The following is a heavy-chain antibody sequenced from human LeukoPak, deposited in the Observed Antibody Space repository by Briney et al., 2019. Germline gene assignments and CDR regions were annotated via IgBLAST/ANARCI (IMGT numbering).Heavy chain of an antibody. D-gene: IGHD4-17*01. V-gene: IGHV3-7*01. Sequence: PGGSLRLSCAASGFTFSSYWMSWVRQAPGKGLEWVANIKQDGSEKYYVDSVKGRFTISRDNAKNSLYLQMNSLRAEDTAVYYCAKDLYDYGDYERALDYWGQGTLVTVSS. CDR3: AKDLYDYGDYERALDY. CDR2: IKQDGSEK. CDR1: GFTFSSYW. J-gene: IGHJ4*02.